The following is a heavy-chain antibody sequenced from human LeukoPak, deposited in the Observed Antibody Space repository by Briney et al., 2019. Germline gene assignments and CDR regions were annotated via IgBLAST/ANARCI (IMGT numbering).Heavy chain of an antibody. CDR1: GGSISSGGYS. CDR2: IYHSGST. Sequence: PSETLSLTCAVSGGSISSGGYSWSWIRQPPGKGLEWIGYIYHSGSTYYNPSLKSRVTISVDRSKNQFSPKLSSVTAADTAVYYCAREGYYYYGMDVWGKGTTVTVSS. V-gene: IGHV4-30-2*01. J-gene: IGHJ6*04. CDR3: AREGYYYYGMDV.